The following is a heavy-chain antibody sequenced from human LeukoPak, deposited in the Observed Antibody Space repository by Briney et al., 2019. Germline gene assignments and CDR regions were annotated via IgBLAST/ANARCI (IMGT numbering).Heavy chain of an antibody. CDR3: ARERVVVAATPHFDY. D-gene: IGHD2-15*01. J-gene: IGHJ4*02. V-gene: IGHV1-2*02. Sequence: ASVKVSCKASGYTFTGYYMHWVRQAPGQGREGMGWINPNSGGTNYAQKFQGRVTMTRDTSISTAYMELSRLRSDDTAVYYCARERVVVAATPHFDYWGQGTLVTVSS. CDR1: GYTFTGYY. CDR2: INPNSGGT.